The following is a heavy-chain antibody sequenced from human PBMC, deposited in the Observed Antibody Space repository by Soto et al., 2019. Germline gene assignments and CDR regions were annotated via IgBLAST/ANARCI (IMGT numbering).Heavy chain of an antibody. D-gene: IGHD5-12*01. J-gene: IGHJ2*01. CDR1: VGTFSSYT. CDR2: IIPIFGTA. CDR3: ARGNHRWLQLWYFDL. V-gene: IGHV1-69*12. Sequence: QVQLVQSGAEVKKPGSSVTVSCKASVGTFSSYTISWVRQAPGQGLEWMGGIIPIFGTANYAQKFQGRVTITADESTSTAYMELSSLRSEDAAVYCCARGNHRWLQLWYFDLWGRGTLVTVSS.